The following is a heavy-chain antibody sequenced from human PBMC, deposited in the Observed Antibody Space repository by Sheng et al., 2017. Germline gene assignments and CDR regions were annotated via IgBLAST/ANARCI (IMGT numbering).Heavy chain of an antibody. V-gene: IGHV3-21*06. CDR1: GFTFSSYS. D-gene: IGHD1-26*01. Sequence: EVQLVESGGGLVKPGGSLRLSCAASGFTFSSYSMNWVRQAPGKGLEWVSSISTSGTYIYYADSVRGRITVSRDDAKSSLYLQMTSLRDEDTAVYYCARGGASIGLDYWGLGTLVTVSS. J-gene: IGHJ4*02. CDR3: ARGGASIGLDY. CDR2: ISTSGTYI.